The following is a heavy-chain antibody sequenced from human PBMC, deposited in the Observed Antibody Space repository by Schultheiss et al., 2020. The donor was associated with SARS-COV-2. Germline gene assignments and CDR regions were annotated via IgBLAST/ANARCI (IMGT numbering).Heavy chain of an antibody. J-gene: IGHJ4*02. V-gene: IGHV3-21*04. CDR2: ISSSSSYI. CDR3: AKDPLMHYYFDY. Sequence: GGSLRLSCAASGFTFSSYSMNWVRQAPGKGLEWVSSISSSSSYIYYADSVKGRFTISRDNAKNTLYLQMNSLRAEDTAVYYCAKDPLMHYYFDYWGQGTLVTVSS. D-gene: IGHD2-8*01. CDR1: GFTFSSYS.